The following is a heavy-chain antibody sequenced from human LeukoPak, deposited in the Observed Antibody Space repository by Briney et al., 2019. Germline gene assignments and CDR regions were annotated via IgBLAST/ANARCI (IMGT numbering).Heavy chain of an antibody. Sequence: PSETLSLTCNVSGYSISSGDYYWTWIRQPAGKGLEWIGRVDLGGTTSYNPSLISRVTVSVDPSKNQFSLSLTSVTAADTAVYYCARGSSAVAFLFYMDLWGKGTTVTVSS. CDR3: ARGSSAVAFLFYMDL. CDR1: GYSISSGDYY. CDR2: VDLGGTT. V-gene: IGHV4-61*02. J-gene: IGHJ6*03. D-gene: IGHD6-19*01.